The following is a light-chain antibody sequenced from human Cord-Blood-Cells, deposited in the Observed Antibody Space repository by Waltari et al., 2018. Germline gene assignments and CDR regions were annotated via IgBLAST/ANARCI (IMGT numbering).Light chain of an antibody. Sequence: QSALTQPRSVSGSPGQSVTIPCTGTSSDVAGYNYVPWYQQHPGKAPKLMIYDVSKRPSGVPDRFSGSKSGNTASLTISGLQAEDEADYYCCSYAGSYTWVFGGGTKLTVL. V-gene: IGLV2-11*01. J-gene: IGLJ3*02. CDR3: CSYAGSYTWV. CDR1: SSDVAGYNY. CDR2: DVS.